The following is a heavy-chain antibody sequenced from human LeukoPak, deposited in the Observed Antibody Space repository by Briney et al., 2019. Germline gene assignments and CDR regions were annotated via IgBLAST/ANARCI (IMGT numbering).Heavy chain of an antibody. CDR1: GFTFNSYA. V-gene: IGHV3-30-3*01. CDR3: AKDRIVVVTAGFQH. Sequence: GGSLRLSCAASGFTFNSYAVHWVRQAPGKGLEWVAVISYDGSISFYAASVKGRFTISRDNSKNTLYLQMNSLRAEDTAVYYCAKDRIVVVTAGFQHWGQGTQVTVSS. D-gene: IGHD2-21*02. J-gene: IGHJ1*01. CDR2: ISYDGSIS.